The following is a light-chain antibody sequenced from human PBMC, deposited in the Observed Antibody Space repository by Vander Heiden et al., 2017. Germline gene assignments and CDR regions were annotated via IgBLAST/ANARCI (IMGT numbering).Light chain of an antibody. CDR1: QSVSSSY. CDR3: QQDGSSPHT. J-gene: IGKJ4*01. CDR2: GAS. Sequence: ETVSTQSPGTLSLSPGERATLSCRASQSVSSSYLAWYQQKPGQAPRLLIYGASSRATGIPDRFSGSGSGTDFTLTISRLEPEDFAVYYCQQDGSSPHTFGGGAKVEIK. V-gene: IGKV3-20*01.